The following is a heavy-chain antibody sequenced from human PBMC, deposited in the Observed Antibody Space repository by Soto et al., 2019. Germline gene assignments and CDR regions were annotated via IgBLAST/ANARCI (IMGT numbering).Heavy chain of an antibody. J-gene: IGHJ4*02. CDR3: ARDPLYDILTGFDY. Sequence: ASVKVSCKASGYTFTSYGISWVRQAPGQGLEWMGWISAYNGNTNYAQKLQGRVTMTTDTSTSTAYMELRSLRSDDTAVYYCARDPLYDILTGFDYWGQGTLVTSPQ. V-gene: IGHV1-18*01. D-gene: IGHD3-9*01. CDR2: ISAYNGNT. CDR1: GYTFTSYG.